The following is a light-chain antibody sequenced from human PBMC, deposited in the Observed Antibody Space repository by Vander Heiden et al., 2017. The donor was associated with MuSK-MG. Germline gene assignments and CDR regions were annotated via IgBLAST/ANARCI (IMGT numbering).Light chain of an antibody. V-gene: IGKV1-33*01. CDR2: DAS. CDR1: QDISNY. J-gene: IGKJ2*03. Sequence: DIQMTQSPSSLSASVGDRVTITCQASQDISNYLNWDQQKPGKAPKLLIYDASNLETGVQSRFSGSGSGTDFTFTSSRLQNEDIETYYHQHYANLPYRVGQVSXIEIK. CDR3: QHYANLPYR.